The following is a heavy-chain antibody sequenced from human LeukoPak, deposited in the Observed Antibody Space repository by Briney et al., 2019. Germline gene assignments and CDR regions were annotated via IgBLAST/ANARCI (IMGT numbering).Heavy chain of an antibody. CDR3: ARSSPDFWSGHYAAGGHYFDY. D-gene: IGHD3-3*01. V-gene: IGHV3-9*01. Sequence: GRSLRLSCAASGFTFDDYAMHWVRQAPGKGLEWVSGISWNSGSIGYADSVKGRFTISRDNARNSLYLQMNSLRSDDTAFYYCARSSPDFWSGHYAAGGHYFDYWGQGALVTVSS. CDR1: GFTFDDYA. CDR2: ISWNSGSI. J-gene: IGHJ4*02.